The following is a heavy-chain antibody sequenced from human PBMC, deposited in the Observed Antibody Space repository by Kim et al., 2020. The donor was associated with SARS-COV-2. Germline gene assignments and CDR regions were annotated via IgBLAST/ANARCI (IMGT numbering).Heavy chain of an antibody. D-gene: IGHD6-13*01. Sequence: SETLSLTCAVSGGSISSSNWWSWVRQPPGKGLEWIGEIYHSGSTNYNPSLKSRVTTSVDKSKNQFSLKLSSVTAADTAVYYCASFMDIAAAWYWGQGTLVTVSS. CDR3: ASFMDIAAAWY. CDR2: IYHSGST. J-gene: IGHJ4*02. V-gene: IGHV4-4*02. CDR1: GGSISSSNW.